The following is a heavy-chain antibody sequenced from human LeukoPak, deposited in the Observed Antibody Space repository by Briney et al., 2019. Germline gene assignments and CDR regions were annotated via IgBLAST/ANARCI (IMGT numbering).Heavy chain of an antibody. D-gene: IGHD3-9*01. CDR2: IYTSGST. CDR1: GNSISSGDNY. CDR3: ARGILTGYVDY. V-gene: IGHV4-61*02. J-gene: IGHJ4*02. Sequence: SETLSLTYTVSGNSISSGDNYWSWIRQPAGKGLEWIGRIYTSGSTNYNPSLKSRVTISGDTSKNQFSLRLSSVTAADTAVYYCARGILTGYVDYWGQGTLVTVSS.